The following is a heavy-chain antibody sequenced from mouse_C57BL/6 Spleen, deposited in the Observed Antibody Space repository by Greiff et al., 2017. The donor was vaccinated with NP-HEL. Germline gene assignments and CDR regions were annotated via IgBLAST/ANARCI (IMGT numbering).Heavy chain of an antibody. Sequence: VQLQQSGTVLARPGASVKMSCKTSGYTFTSYWMHWVKQRPGQGLEWIGAIYPGNSDTSYNQKFKGKAKLTAVTSASTAYMELSSLTNEDSAVYYCTDYDYDVGGDAMDYWGQGTSVTVSS. CDR2: IYPGNSDT. CDR1: GYTFTSYW. J-gene: IGHJ4*01. V-gene: IGHV1-5*01. D-gene: IGHD2-4*01. CDR3: TDYDYDVGGDAMDY.